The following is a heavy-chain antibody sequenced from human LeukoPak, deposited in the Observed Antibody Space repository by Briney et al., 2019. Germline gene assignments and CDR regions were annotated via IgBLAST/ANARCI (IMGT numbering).Heavy chain of an antibody. D-gene: IGHD4-17*01. Sequence: PGGSLRLSCAASGFTFSSYSMNWVRQAPGKGLEWVSYISSSSSTIYYADSVKGRFTISRDNAKNSLYLQMNSLRAEDTAVYYCAREPGGTRDYGDNDSAFDIWGQGTMVTVSS. V-gene: IGHV3-48*01. CDR2: ISSSSSTI. J-gene: IGHJ3*02. CDR3: AREPGGTRDYGDNDSAFDI. CDR1: GFTFSSYS.